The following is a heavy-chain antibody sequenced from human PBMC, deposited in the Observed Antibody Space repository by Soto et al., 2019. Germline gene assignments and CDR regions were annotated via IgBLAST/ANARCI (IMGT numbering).Heavy chain of an antibody. CDR1: GFTLSDYY. CDR3: ARVSAVAGSYAMDV. CDR2: ISSSGGTI. Sequence: PGGSLRLSCAASGFTLSDYYMTWIRQAPGKGLEWISYISSSGGTIYHADSVKGRFTISRDNAKKSLDLQMNSLRAEDTAVYYCARVSAVAGSYAMDVWGQGTTVTVSS. J-gene: IGHJ6*02. V-gene: IGHV3-11*01. D-gene: IGHD6-13*01.